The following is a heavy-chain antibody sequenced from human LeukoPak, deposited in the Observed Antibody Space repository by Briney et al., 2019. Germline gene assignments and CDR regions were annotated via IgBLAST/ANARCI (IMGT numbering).Heavy chain of an antibody. V-gene: IGHV3-74*01. CDR1: GFIFSQFW. CDR3: ARDTLVSRDSSSPTGYYYYGMDV. J-gene: IGHJ6*02. D-gene: IGHD6-13*01. CDR2: INGDGSST. Sequence: QPGGSLRLSCAGSGFIFSQFWMQWVRQVPGKGLVWVSRINGDGSSTNYADSVKGRFTISRDNAKNTLYLQMNSLRAEDTAVYYCARDTLVSRDSSSPTGYYYYGMDVWGQGTTVTVSS.